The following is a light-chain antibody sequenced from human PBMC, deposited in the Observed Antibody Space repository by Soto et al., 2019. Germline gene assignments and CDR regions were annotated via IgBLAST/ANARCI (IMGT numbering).Light chain of an antibody. J-gene: IGKJ1*01. V-gene: IGKV1-5*01. CDR2: GAS. CDR1: QSVSMW. Sequence: DTQMTQSPSTLSASVGDTVTITCRASQSVSMWLAWFQQKPGKAPRLLIYGASNLESGVPSRFSGSGSGTDFTLTISSLQPEDFATYYCLQHNSYLWTFGQGTKVDIK. CDR3: LQHNSYLWT.